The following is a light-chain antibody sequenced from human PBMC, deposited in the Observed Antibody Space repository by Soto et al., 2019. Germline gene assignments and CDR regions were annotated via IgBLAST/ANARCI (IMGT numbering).Light chain of an antibody. J-gene: IGKJ2*01. CDR3: QHRSNWS. CDR1: QSITSS. CDR2: DAS. Sequence: EIVLTQSPATLSLSPGERATLSCRTSQSITSSLSWYQQKPGQAPRLLIYDASNRATGIPARFSGSGSGTDFTLTISSLEPEDFALYYCQHRSNWSFGQGTKLEIK. V-gene: IGKV3-11*01.